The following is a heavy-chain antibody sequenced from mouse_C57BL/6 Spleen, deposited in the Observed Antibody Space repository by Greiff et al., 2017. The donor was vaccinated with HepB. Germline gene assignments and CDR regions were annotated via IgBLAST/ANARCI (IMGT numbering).Heavy chain of an antibody. J-gene: IGHJ2*01. CDR3: ARDRGTGPFDY. CDR1: GFTFSSYA. Sequence: EVQRVESGGGLVKPGGSLKLSCAASGFTFSSYAMSWVRQTPEKRLEWVATISDGGSYTYYPDNVKGRFTISRDNAKNNLYLQMSHLKSEDTAMYYCARDRGTGPFDYWGQGTTLTVSS. V-gene: IGHV5-4*01. D-gene: IGHD3-3*01. CDR2: ISDGGSYT.